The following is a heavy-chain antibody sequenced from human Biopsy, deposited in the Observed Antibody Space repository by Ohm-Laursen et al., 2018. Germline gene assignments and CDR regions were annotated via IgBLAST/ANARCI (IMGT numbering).Heavy chain of an antibody. D-gene: IGHD3-16*02. CDR3: ARAYRMYFFDF. CDR1: GYTFTNYF. J-gene: IGHJ4*02. CDR2: INPSNART. Sequence: ASVKGSCKASGYTFTNYFLHWVRQAPGQGLEWMGMINPSNARTNYAQKFQGRVTMTRDTSTSTVYMDLGSLRSEDTALYFCARAYRMYFFDFWGQGSLVTVSA. V-gene: IGHV1-46*01.